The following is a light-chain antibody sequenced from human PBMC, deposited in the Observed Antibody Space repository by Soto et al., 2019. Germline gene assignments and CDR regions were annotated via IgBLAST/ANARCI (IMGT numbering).Light chain of an antibody. CDR2: AAS. Sequence: DIQMTQSPSSLSASLGDRVTITCRASQGISNYLAWYQQKPGKVPKLLIYAASTLQSGVPSRFSGTGSGTDYTLTISSLQPDDVATYYCQKYNSAALTFGGGTKVEIK. CDR1: QGISNY. CDR3: QKYNSAALT. J-gene: IGKJ4*01. V-gene: IGKV1-27*01.